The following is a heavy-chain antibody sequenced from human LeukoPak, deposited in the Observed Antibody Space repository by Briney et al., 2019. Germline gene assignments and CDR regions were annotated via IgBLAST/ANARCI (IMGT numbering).Heavy chain of an antibody. CDR2: IYSGGST. CDR3: ARGYYDSSGCYYFDY. V-gene: IGHV3-53*01. D-gene: IGHD3-22*01. J-gene: IGHJ4*02. CDR1: GFTVSSNY. Sequence: GGSLRLSCAASGFTVSSNYMSWVRQAPGKGLEWVSVIYSGGSTYYADSVKGRFTISRDNSKHTLYLQMNSLRAEDTAVYYCARGYYDSSGCYYFDYWGQGTLVTVSS.